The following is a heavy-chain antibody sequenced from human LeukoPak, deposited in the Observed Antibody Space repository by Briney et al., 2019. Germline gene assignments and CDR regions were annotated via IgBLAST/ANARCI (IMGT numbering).Heavy chain of an antibody. CDR1: GYTFTNYA. V-gene: IGHV1-18*01. Sequence: ASVKVSCKASGYTFTNYAISWVRQAPGQGLEWMGWISAYNGNTNYAQKLQGRVTITTDESTSTAYMELSSLRSEDTAVYYCARVAYSSSPYGGRRFDPWGQGTLVTVSS. CDR3: ARVAYSSSPYGGRRFDP. D-gene: IGHD6-13*01. CDR2: ISAYNGNT. J-gene: IGHJ5*02.